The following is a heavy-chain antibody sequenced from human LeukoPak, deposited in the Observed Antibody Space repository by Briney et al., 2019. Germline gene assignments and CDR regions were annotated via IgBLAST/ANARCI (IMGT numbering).Heavy chain of an antibody. V-gene: IGHV3-48*03. D-gene: IGHD3-10*01. CDR2: ISTSGSSI. Sequence: GGSLRLSCAASRFTFSTYEMNWVRQAPGKGLEWVSYISTSGSSIYYAESVKGRFTISRDNAKNSLYLQMNSLRAEDTAVYYCARDRALDIWGQGTMVT. CDR1: RFTFSTYE. J-gene: IGHJ3*02. CDR3: ARDRALDI.